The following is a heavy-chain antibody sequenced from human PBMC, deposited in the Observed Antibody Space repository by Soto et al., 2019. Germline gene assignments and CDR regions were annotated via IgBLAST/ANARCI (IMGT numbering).Heavy chain of an antibody. CDR3: ARDVLRYFDWPGGFDP. D-gene: IGHD3-9*01. CDR1: GYAFTSYA. V-gene: IGHV1-3*01. J-gene: IGHJ5*02. Sequence: GASVKVSWKAAGYAFTSYAMHWVRQAPGQRLEWMGWINAGNGNTKYSQKFQGRVTITRDTSASTAYMELSSLRSEDTAVYYCARDVLRYFDWPGGFDPWGQGTLVTVSS. CDR2: INAGNGNT.